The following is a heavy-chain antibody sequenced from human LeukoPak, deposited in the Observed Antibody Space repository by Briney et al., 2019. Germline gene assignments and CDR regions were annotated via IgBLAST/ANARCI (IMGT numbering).Heavy chain of an antibody. CDR3: ARVAYYYGSGTNNWFDP. Sequence: SQTLSLTCAVSGGSISSGGYSWSWIRQPPGTGLEWIGYIYHSGSTYYNPSLKSRVTISVDRSKNQFSLKLSSVTAADTAVYYCARVAYYYGSGTNNWFDPWGQGTLVTVSS. CDR2: IYHSGST. CDR1: GGSISSGGYS. D-gene: IGHD3-10*01. J-gene: IGHJ5*02. V-gene: IGHV4-30-2*01.